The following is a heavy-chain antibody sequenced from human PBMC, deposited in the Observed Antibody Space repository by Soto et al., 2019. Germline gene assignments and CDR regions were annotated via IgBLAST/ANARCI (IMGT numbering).Heavy chain of an antibody. CDR3: ARDRGIVASLYYFDY. D-gene: IGHD5-12*01. J-gene: IGHJ4*02. CDR1: GYTFTGYY. Sequence: QVQLVQSGAEVKKPGASVKVSCKASGYTFTGYYMHWVRQAPGQGLEWMGWINPNSGGTNYAQKFQGWVTMTRDTSIRTAYMGQSRLRSYDTAVYYCARDRGIVASLYYFDYWGQGTLVTVSS. CDR2: INPNSGGT. V-gene: IGHV1-2*04.